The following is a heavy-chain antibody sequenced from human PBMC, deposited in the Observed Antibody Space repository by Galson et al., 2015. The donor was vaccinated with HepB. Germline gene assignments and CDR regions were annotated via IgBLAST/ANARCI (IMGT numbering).Heavy chain of an antibody. CDR1: GFTFSGSA. CDR2: IRSKANSYAT. J-gene: IGHJ4*02. D-gene: IGHD6-13*01. Sequence: SLRLSCAASGFTFSGSAMHWVRQASGKGLEWVGRIRSKANSYATAYAASVKGRFTISRDDSKNTAYLQMNSLKTEDTAVYYCTRQAAAGWFNYFDYWGQGTLVTVSS. V-gene: IGHV3-73*01. CDR3: TRQAAAGWFNYFDY.